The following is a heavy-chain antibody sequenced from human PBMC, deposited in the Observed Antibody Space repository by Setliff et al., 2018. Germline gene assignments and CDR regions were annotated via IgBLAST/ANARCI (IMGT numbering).Heavy chain of an antibody. CDR1: GYNFPGYY. V-gene: IGHV1-2*02. CDR2: ISPHTGNT. D-gene: IGHD1-20*01. J-gene: IGHJ4*02. Sequence: ASVKVSCKASGYNFPGYYLHWVRQAPGKGLEWMGWISPHTGNTQYAQKFQGRVTMTRETSISTAYMELSSLRSNDTAFYYCARRAFIETITGYCFDLWGQGTQVTVSS. CDR3: ARRAFIETITGYCFDL.